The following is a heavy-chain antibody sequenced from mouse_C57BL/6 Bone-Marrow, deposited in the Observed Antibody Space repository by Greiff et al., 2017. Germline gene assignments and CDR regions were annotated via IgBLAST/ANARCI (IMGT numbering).Heavy chain of an antibody. Sequence: VQLKESGPELVKPGASVKISCKASGYSFTDYNMNWVKQSNGKSLEWIGVINPNYGTTSYNQKFKGKATLTVDQSSSTAYMQLNSLTSEDSAVDYCASYYGYSYAMDYWGQGTSVTVSS. D-gene: IGHD2-9*01. CDR2: INPNYGTT. V-gene: IGHV1-39*01. CDR3: ASYYGYSYAMDY. J-gene: IGHJ4*01. CDR1: GYSFTDYN.